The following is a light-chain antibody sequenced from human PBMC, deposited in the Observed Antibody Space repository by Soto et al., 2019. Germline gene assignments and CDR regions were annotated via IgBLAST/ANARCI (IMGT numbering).Light chain of an antibody. CDR3: QQYGNSPTWT. CDR2: GAS. CDR1: QSVSSS. Sequence: EVVLTQSPGTLSLSPGERATLSCRASQSVSSSLAWYQQKPGQAPRLLIYGASSRPTGIPDSFSGRGSGTDFPLTIGRLEPEDFAVYYCQQYGNSPTWTFGKGTRVDIK. J-gene: IGKJ1*01. V-gene: IGKV3-20*01.